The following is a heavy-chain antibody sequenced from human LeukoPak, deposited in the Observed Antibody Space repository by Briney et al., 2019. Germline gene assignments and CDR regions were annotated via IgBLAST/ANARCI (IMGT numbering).Heavy chain of an antibody. V-gene: IGHV3-74*01. CDR2: LNNDGSTT. CDR1: GFTFSNYW. D-gene: IGHD1-26*01. J-gene: IGHJ4*02. CDR3: AASVVGPTLDC. Sequence: GGSLRLSCAAPGFTFSNYWMHWVRQAPGEGLVWVSGLNNDGSTTDYADSVKGRFTISRDNDKNTLYLQLNSLRAEDTAIYYCAASVVGPTLDCWGQGTLVTVSS.